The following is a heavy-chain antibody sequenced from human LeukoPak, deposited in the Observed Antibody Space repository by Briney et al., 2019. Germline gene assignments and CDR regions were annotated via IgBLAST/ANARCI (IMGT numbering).Heavy chain of an antibody. CDR2: ISSSGSTI. CDR3: ARMEDIVVVVAASEKYFDY. D-gene: IGHD2-15*01. CDR1: GFTFSSYE. Sequence: GGSLRLSCAASGFTFSSYEMNWVRKAPGKGLEWVSYISSSGSTIYYADSVKGRFTISRDNAKNSLYLQMNSLRAEDTAVYYCARMEDIVVVVAASEKYFDYWGQGTLVTVSS. V-gene: IGHV3-48*03. J-gene: IGHJ4*02.